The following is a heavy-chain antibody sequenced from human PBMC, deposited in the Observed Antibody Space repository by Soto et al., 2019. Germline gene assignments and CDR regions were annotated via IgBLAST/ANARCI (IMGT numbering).Heavy chain of an antibody. Sequence: QVQLVQSGAEVKKPGASVKVSCKASGYTFTGYYMHWVRQAPGQGLEWMGWINPNSGGTNYAQKFQGWVTMTRDTSISTAYMELSRLRSDDTAVYYCVRAYGDCSGGSCYVVGYWGQGTLVTVSS. D-gene: IGHD2-15*01. V-gene: IGHV1-2*04. CDR3: VRAYGDCSGGSCYVVGY. J-gene: IGHJ4*02. CDR1: GYTFTGYY. CDR2: INPNSGGT.